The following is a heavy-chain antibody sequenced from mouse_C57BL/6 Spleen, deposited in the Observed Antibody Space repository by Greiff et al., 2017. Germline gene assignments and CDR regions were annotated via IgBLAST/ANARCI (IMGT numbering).Heavy chain of an antibody. CDR3: ARAPLWYYGSSVFAY. CDR1: GYTFTSYW. V-gene: IGHV1-72*01. CDR2: IDTNSGGT. J-gene: IGHJ3*01. Sequence: VQLQQPGAELVKPGASVKLSCKASGYTFTSYWMHWVKQRPGRGLEWIGRIDTNSGGTKYNEKFKSKATLTVDKPSSTAYMQLSSLTSEDSAVYYCARAPLWYYGSSVFAYWGQGTLVTVSA. D-gene: IGHD1-1*01.